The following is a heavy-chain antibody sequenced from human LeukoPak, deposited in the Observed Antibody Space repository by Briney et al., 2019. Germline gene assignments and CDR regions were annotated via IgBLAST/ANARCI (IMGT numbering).Heavy chain of an antibody. CDR1: GFTFGGYG. V-gene: IGHV3-33*01. J-gene: IGHJ4*02. CDR3: TRYNNDHLEY. CDR2: IAYDGSRA. D-gene: IGHD1-14*01. Sequence: GGSLRLSCAGSGFTFGGYGMHWFRQTPGKGLEWVAVIAYDGSRAFYADSVKGRFTISRDNSKNTMSVQMDDLRAEDTAVYYWTRYNNDHLEYRGQGNLV.